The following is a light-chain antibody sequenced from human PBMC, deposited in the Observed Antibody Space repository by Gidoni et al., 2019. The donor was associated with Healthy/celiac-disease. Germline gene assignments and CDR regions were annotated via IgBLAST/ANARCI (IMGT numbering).Light chain of an antibody. CDR3: QQRRNWPAIT. V-gene: IGKV3-11*01. J-gene: IGKJ5*01. Sequence: EIVLTHSPATLSLSPGERATLSCRASQSVSSYLAWYQQKPGQAPRLLIYDASNRATGIPARFSGSGSGTDFTLTISRLEPEDFAVYYCQQRRNWPAITFGQGTRLEIK. CDR1: QSVSSY. CDR2: DAS.